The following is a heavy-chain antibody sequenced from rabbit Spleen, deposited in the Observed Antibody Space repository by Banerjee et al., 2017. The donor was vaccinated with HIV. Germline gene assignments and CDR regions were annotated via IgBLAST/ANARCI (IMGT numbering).Heavy chain of an antibody. Sequence: QSLEESGGDLVKPGASLTLTCTASGFSFSSSYNLCWVRQAPGKGLEWIGCIYTGAGNTEYASWAKGRFTISETSSTTVTLQVTSLTAADTATYFCARDLDDVIGWNFGWWGQGTLVTVS. CDR1: GFSFSSSYN. V-gene: IGHV1S40*01. J-gene: IGHJ4*01. D-gene: IGHD1-1*01. CDR2: IYTGAGNT. CDR3: ARDLDDVIGWNFGW.